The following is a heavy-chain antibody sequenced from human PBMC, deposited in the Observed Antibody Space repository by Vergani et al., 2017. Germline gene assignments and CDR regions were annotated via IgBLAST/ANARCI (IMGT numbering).Heavy chain of an antibody. CDR2: TWYDGNNK. V-gene: IGHV3-33*01. Sequence: QVQLVESGGGVVQPGRSLRLSCAASGFTFNQYGMHWVRQAPGKGLEWVAVTWYDGNNKQYADSVKGRFTISRDNSKSTMYLQMNSLRDEDTGVYYCAGDLRLSYNRFDPWGQGTLVTVSS. J-gene: IGHJ5*02. D-gene: IGHD1-14*01. CDR1: GFTFNQYG. CDR3: AGDLRLSYNRFDP.